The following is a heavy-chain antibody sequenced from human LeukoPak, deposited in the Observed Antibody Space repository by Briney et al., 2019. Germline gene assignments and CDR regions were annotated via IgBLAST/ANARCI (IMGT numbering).Heavy chain of an antibody. V-gene: IGHV4-34*01. CDR3: ARAAYTYYYDSSGYGRACHYYYMDV. CDR2: INHSGST. Sequence: PSETLSLTCAVYGGSFSGYYWSWIRQPPGKGLEWIGEINHSGSTNYNPSLKSRVTISVDTSKNQFSLKLSSVTAADTAVYYCARAAYTYYYDSSGYGRACHYYYMDVWGKGTTVTVSS. D-gene: IGHD3-22*01. J-gene: IGHJ6*03. CDR1: GGSFSGYY.